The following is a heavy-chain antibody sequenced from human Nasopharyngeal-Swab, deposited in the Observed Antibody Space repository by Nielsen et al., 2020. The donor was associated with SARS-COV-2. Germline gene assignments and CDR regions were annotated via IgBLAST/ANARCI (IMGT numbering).Heavy chain of an antibody. D-gene: IGHD2-21*02. Sequence: GESLKISCAASGCDFWKYAMSWVRQAPGKGLEWVATVSNNDGSLTFYADSVKGRFTISRDTSKNTVSLQMNSLRAEDTAVYYCAKDDFCPACAFDVWGQGTIVTVSS. CDR3: AKDDFCPACAFDV. J-gene: IGHJ3*01. CDR2: VSNNDGSLT. CDR1: GCDFWKYA. V-gene: IGHV3-23*01.